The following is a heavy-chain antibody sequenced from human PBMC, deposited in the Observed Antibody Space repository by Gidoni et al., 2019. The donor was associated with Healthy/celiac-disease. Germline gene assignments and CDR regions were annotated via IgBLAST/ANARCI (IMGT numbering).Heavy chain of an antibody. CDR1: GFSLSTSGVG. CDR2: IYWNDDK. Sequence: QITLKESGPTLVKPTQTLTLTCTFSGFSLSTSGVGVGWIRQPPGKALEWLALIYWNDDKRYSPSLKSRLTITKDTSKNQVVLTMTNMDPVDTATYYCAHSRQLWLIYGYFDYWGQGTLVTVSS. CDR3: AHSRQLWLIYGYFDY. J-gene: IGHJ4*02. V-gene: IGHV2-5*01. D-gene: IGHD5-18*01.